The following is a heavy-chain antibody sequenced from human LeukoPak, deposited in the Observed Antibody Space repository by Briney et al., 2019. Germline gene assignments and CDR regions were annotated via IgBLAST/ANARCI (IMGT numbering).Heavy chain of an antibody. V-gene: IGHV3-11*01. D-gene: IGHD3-10*01. CDR1: GFIFSDYY. J-gene: IGHJ4*02. Sequence: GGSLRLSCAASGFIFSDYYMSWIRQAPGKGLEWVSYISSSGSTKYYADSVKGRFTISRDNAKNSYLQMNSLRAEDTAVYYCARYGHAYGRGSPHYWGQGTLVTVSS. CDR2: ISSSGSTK. CDR3: ARYGHAYGRGSPHY.